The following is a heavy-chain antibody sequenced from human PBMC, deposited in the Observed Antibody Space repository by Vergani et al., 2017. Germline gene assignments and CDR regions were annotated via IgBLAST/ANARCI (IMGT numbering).Heavy chain of an antibody. V-gene: IGHV3-30*03. CDR1: GFTFSSYG. Sequence: QVQLVESGGGVVQPGRSLRLSCAASGFTFSSYGMHWVRQARGKGLEWVAVISYDGSNKYYADSVKGRFTISRDNSKNTLYLQMNSLRAEDTAVYYCAREPGTSWINYYYYYMDVWGKGP. CDR3: AREPGTSWINYYYYYMDV. D-gene: IGHD2-2*01. J-gene: IGHJ6*03. CDR2: ISYDGSNK.